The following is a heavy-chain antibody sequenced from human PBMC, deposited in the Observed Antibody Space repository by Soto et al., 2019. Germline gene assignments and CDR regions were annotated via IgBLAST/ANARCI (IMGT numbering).Heavy chain of an antibody. CDR3: ARGRDCGGDCPNWFDP. CDR1: GFTVSSNY. CDR2: IYSGGST. D-gene: IGHD2-21*02. V-gene: IGHV3-53*04. J-gene: IGHJ5*02. Sequence: EVQLVESGGGLVQPGGSLRLSCAASGFTVSSNYMSWVRQAPGKGLEWVSVIYSGGSTYYADSVKVRFTISRHNSKNTLYLQMNSLSAEDTSVYYCARGRDCGGDCPNWFDPWCQGTLVTVSS.